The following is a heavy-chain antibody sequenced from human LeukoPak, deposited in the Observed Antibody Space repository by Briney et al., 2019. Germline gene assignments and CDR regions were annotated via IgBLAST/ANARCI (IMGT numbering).Heavy chain of an antibody. J-gene: IGHJ5*02. Sequence: ASVKVSCKAPGYTFTSYGISWVRQAPGQGLEWMGWISAYNGNTNYAQKLQGRVTMTTDTSTSTAYMELRSLRSDDTAVYYCAREGVLLWSGEERNWFDPWGQGTLVTVSS. CDR1: GYTFTSYG. CDR2: ISAYNGNT. CDR3: AREGVLLWSGEERNWFDP. D-gene: IGHD3-10*01. V-gene: IGHV1-18*01.